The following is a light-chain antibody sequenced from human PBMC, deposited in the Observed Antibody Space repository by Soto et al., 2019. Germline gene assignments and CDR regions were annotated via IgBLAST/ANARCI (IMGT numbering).Light chain of an antibody. J-gene: IGLJ1*01. CDR1: SSNIGGNS. Sequence: QSAMTQPPSVSAAPGQRVTISCSGSSSNIGGNSVSWYQQLPGTAPKLLIYDDDKRPSEIPDRFSGSKSGTSATLGITGFQTGDEADYYCGSWDSSLSAYVFGTGTKVT. CDR2: DDD. CDR3: GSWDSSLSAYV. V-gene: IGLV1-51*01.